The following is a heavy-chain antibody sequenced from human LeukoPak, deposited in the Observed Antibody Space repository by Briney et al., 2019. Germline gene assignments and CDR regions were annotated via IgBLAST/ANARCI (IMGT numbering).Heavy chain of an antibody. J-gene: IGHJ3*02. D-gene: IGHD6-13*01. CDR1: GFTVSSNY. CDR3: ARGSTRRSPFDI. CDR2: IYTGGST. V-gene: IGHV3-53*01. Sequence: GGSLRLSCAASGFTVSSNYMNWVRQAPGKGLEWGSVIYTGGSTYYADSVKGRFTISRDSSQNTLFLQMNSLRAEDTAVYYCARGSTRRSPFDIWGHGTMVTVSS.